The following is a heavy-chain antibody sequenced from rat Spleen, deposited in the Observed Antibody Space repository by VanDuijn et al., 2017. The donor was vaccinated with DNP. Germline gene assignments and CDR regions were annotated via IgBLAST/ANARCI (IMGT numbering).Heavy chain of an antibody. Sequence: EVQLVQSGGGLVQPGRSLKVSCAASGFSFSDYYMAWVRQAPKKGLEWVASISASGGSTSYRDSVKGRFTISRDNAKSTLYLQMDSLRSEDTATYYCTTDFERGYWGQGVMVTVSS. CDR3: TTDFERGY. CDR2: ISASGGST. V-gene: IGHV5-27*01. CDR1: GFSFSDYY. J-gene: IGHJ2*01. D-gene: IGHD1-11*01.